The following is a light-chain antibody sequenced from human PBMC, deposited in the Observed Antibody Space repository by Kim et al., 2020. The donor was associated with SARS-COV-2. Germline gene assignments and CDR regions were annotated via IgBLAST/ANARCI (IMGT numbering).Light chain of an antibody. V-gene: IGLV2-14*03. J-gene: IGLJ1*01. CDR3: SSHTTSSNYV. Sequence: QSITISCAETSNGVGADNSVSWYQQPPGTEPNLLIYDATERASGVSSRFSGSQSGNTASRTSSELRAEDETDYYCSSHTTSSNYVVGSGTKVTV. CDR1: SNGVGADNS. CDR2: DAT.